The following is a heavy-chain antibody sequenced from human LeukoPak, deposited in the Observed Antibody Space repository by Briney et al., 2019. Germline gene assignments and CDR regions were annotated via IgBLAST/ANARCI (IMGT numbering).Heavy chain of an antibody. CDR3: ARGGDIVVVPYYYYMDV. D-gene: IGHD2-2*01. J-gene: IGHJ6*03. CDR2: ITAYNGNT. Sequence: ASVKVSCKTSGFIFTSYVITWVRQAPGQGLEWMGWITAYNGNTKYAQKFQGRVTMTTDTSTSTAYMDLRSLRSDDTAVYYCARGGDIVVVPYYYYMDVWGKGTTVTVSS. CDR1: GFIFTSYV. V-gene: IGHV1-18*04.